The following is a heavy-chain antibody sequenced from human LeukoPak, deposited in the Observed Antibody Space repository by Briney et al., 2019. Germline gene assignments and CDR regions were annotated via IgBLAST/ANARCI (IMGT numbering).Heavy chain of an antibody. CDR1: GGYISSYY. CDR2: INHSGST. Sequence: SETLSLTCTVSGGYISSYYWSWIRQPPGKGLEWIGEINHSGSTNYNPSLKSRVTISVDTSKNQFSLKLSSVTAADTAVYYCARLNNIILFDPWGQGTLVTVSS. CDR3: ARLNNIILFDP. V-gene: IGHV4-34*01. J-gene: IGHJ5*02. D-gene: IGHD2/OR15-2a*01.